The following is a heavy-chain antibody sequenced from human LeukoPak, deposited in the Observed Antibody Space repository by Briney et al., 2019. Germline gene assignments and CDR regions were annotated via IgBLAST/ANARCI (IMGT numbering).Heavy chain of an antibody. V-gene: IGHV1-69*05. CDR2: IIPIFGTA. J-gene: IGHJ4*02. Sequence: ASVKVSCKASGGTFSSYAISWVRQAPGQGLEWMGGIIPIFGTANYAQKFQGRVTITTDESTSTAYMELSSLRSGDTAVYYCARDLGYDSSGYGVYYFDYWGQGTLVTVSS. D-gene: IGHD3-22*01. CDR3: ARDLGYDSSGYGVYYFDY. CDR1: GGTFSSYA.